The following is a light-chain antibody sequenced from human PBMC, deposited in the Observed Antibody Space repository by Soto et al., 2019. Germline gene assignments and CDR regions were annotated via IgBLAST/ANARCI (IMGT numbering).Light chain of an antibody. CDR2: DVS. V-gene: IGLV2-11*01. Sequence: QSALTQPRSVSGSPGRSVTISCTGTSSDVGRYNYVSWYQHHPGTAPKVMIYDVSERPSGVPDRFSGSKSGNTASLTISGLQAEDEADYYCCSYAGSPRFVFGTGTKVTVL. CDR1: SSDVGRYNY. J-gene: IGLJ1*01. CDR3: CSYAGSPRFV.